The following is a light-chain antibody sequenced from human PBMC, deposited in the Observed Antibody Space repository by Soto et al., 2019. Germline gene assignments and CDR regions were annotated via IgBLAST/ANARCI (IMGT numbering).Light chain of an antibody. CDR3: QQYNSYPF. CDR1: QSISSW. J-gene: IGKJ4*01. CDR2: DAS. Sequence: DIQMTQSPSTLSASVGDRVTITCRASQSISSWLAWYQQKPGKAPKLLIYDASSLESGVPSRFSGSGSGTEFTLTSSSLQPDDFATYYCQQYNSYPFFGGGTKVEIK. V-gene: IGKV1-5*01.